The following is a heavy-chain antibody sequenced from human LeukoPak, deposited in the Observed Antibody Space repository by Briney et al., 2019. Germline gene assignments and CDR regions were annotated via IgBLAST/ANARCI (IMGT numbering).Heavy chain of an antibody. V-gene: IGHV3-7*01. Sequence: PGGSLRLSCAASGFIFKNHWMMWVRQAPGKGLEWVANIKEDGNQKYYVDSVKGRFTVSRDNAENSLYLQMNSLRADDTGVYFCARYNMDVWGQGTTVTVSS. CDR2: IKEDGNQK. D-gene: IGHD1-1*01. J-gene: IGHJ6*02. CDR1: GFIFKNHW. CDR3: ARYNMDV.